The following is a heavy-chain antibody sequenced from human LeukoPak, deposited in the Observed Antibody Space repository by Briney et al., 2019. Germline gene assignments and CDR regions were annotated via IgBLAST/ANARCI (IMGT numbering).Heavy chain of an antibody. CDR1: GGSISSSTYY. J-gene: IGHJ4*02. CDR2: IYYSGST. D-gene: IGHD1-7*01. Sequence: SETLSLTCTVSGGSISSSTYYWGWIRQPPGKGLEWIGSIYYSGSTYYNPSLKSRVTISVDSSKNHFSLKLSSVTAADTAVYYCARHRTGTTGGYFDYWGQGTLVTVSS. V-gene: IGHV4-39*01. CDR3: ARHRTGTTGGYFDY.